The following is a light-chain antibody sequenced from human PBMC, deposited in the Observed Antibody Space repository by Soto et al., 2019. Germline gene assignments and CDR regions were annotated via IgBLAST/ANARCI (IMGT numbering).Light chain of an antibody. J-gene: IGKJ2*01. V-gene: IGKV3-15*01. Sequence: EIVMTQSPATLSVSPGERATVSCRANQSVGSNLAWYQQKPGQAPRLLIYGASTRATGIPARFTGSGSGTEFTLTISSLQSEDFALYYCQQYNNWPPYTFGQGTNLDIK. CDR3: QQYNNWPPYT. CDR2: GAS. CDR1: QSVGSN.